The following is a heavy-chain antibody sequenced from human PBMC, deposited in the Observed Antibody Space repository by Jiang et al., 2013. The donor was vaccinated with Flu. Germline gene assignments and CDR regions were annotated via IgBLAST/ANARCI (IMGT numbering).Heavy chain of an antibody. V-gene: IGHV1-46*01. CDR3: ARVGVGNAMDV. CDR1: GFTFSNYF. D-gene: IGHD2-8*01. J-gene: IGHJ6*02. CDR2: INPTDDTT. Sequence: VKVSCKASGFTFSNYFIHWVRQAPGEGPEWMGMINPTDDTTRNAQRFHDRLTMTRDTSTSAVYMELNSLTSADTALYYCARVGVGNAMDVWGQGTTVIVSS.